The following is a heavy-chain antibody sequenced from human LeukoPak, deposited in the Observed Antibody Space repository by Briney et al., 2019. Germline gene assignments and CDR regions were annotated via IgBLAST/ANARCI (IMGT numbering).Heavy chain of an antibody. CDR3: ASGPSYSGSNEYFDS. Sequence: ASVKVSCKASGYTFSSYTMNWVRQAPGQGLEWMGWINTNTGNPTYAQDYTGRIVFSLDTSVSTTYLQISRLKAEDTAVYYCASGPSYSGSNEYFDSWGQGILVTVSS. CDR2: INTNTGNP. CDR1: GYTFSSYT. D-gene: IGHD1-26*01. J-gene: IGHJ4*02. V-gene: IGHV7-4-1*02.